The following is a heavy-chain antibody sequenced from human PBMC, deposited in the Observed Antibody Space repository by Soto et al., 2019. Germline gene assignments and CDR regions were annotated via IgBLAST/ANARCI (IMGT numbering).Heavy chain of an antibody. D-gene: IGHD4-17*01. CDR3: ARLPPLFTVTTFIDY. CDR1: GGSISSSSYY. CDR2: IYYSGST. Sequence: PSETLSLTCTVSGGSISSSSYYWGWIRQPPGKGLEWIGSIYYSGSTYYNPSLKSRVTISVDTSKNQFSLKLSSVTAADTAVYYCARLPPLFTVTTFIDYWGQGALVTVSS. J-gene: IGHJ4*02. V-gene: IGHV4-39*01.